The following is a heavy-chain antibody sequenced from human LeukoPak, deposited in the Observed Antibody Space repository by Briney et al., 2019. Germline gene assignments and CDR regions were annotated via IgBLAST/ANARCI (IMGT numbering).Heavy chain of an antibody. CDR3: AKDGAARLNYFNY. V-gene: IGHV3-30*18. J-gene: IGHJ4*02. Sequence: GGSLRLSCAASGFTFSSYGMHWVRQAPGKGLEWVAVISHDGGFKYYADSVKGRVTISRDSSKNTLYLQMNSLTAEDTAVYYCAKDGAARLNYFNYWGQGTLVTVSS. CDR2: ISHDGGFK. CDR1: GFTFSSYG. D-gene: IGHD6-6*01.